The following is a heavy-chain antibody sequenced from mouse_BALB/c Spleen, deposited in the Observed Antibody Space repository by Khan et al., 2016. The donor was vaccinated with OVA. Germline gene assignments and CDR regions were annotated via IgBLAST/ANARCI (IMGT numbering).Heavy chain of an antibody. CDR1: GYTFTTAG. CDR2: INTHSGVP. D-gene: IGHD2-14*01. Sequence: QIQLVQSGPELKKPGETVRISCKASGYTFTTAGMQWVQKMPGKGLKWIGWINTHSGVPKYAEDFKGRFAFSLETSASTVYLQITNLKNEDTATYFWAGGGAAYYRNDGGAMDYWGQGTSVTVSS. CDR3: AGGGAAYYRNDGGAMDY. V-gene: IGHV9-4*02. J-gene: IGHJ4*01.